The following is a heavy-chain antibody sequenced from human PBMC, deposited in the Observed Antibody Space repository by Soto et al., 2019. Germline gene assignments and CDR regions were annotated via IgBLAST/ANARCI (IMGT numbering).Heavy chain of an antibody. D-gene: IGHD1-26*01. CDR1: GFTFDDYA. V-gene: IGHV3-9*01. J-gene: IGHJ3*02. CDR3: AKDRREAANDAFDI. Sequence: SLRLSCAASGFTFDDYAMHWVRQAPGKGLEWVSGISWNSGSIGYADSVKGRFTISRDNAKNSLYLQMNSLRAEDTALYYCAKDRREAANDAFDIWGQGTMVTVSS. CDR2: ISWNSGSI.